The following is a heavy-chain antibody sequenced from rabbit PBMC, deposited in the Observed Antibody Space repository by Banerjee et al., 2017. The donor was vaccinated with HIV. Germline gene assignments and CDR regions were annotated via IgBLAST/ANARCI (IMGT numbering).Heavy chain of an antibody. CDR3: ARDVVAGDGYAL. CDR2: IYTGSSASI. V-gene: IGHV1S45*01. Sequence: QEQLVESGGGLVKPEGSLTLTCTASGFSFSNNYVMCWVRQAPGKGLEWIGCIYTGSSASIYYASWAKGRFTISKTSSTTVTLQMTSLTAADTATYFCARDVVAGDGYALWGPGTLVTVS. D-gene: IGHD6-1*01. J-gene: IGHJ4*01. CDR1: GFSFSNNYV.